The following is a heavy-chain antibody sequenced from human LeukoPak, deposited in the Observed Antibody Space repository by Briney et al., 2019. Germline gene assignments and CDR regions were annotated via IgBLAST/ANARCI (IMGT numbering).Heavy chain of an antibody. D-gene: IGHD3-16*01. V-gene: IGHV3-30*02. CDR3: AKPQGGSPPRPFDS. CDR2: ISYEGTNE. Sequence: GGSLRLSCTASGFSFSSYGMHWVRQAPGKGLEWVAYISYEGTNEKEADSVKGRFTISRDNPKNTLYLQMNSLRIEDTAVYYCAKPQGGSPPRPFDSWGQGTLVTVSS. CDR1: GFSFSSYG. J-gene: IGHJ4*02.